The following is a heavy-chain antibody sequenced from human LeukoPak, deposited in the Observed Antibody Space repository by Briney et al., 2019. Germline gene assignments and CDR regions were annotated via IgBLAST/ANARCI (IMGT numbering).Heavy chain of an antibody. J-gene: IGHJ4*02. D-gene: IGHD5-18*01. Sequence: GGSLRLSCAASGFTFSSYAMHWVRQAPGKGLEWVAVISYDGSNKYYADSVKGRFTISRDNSKNTLYLQMNSLRAEDTAVYCCARDPIVGYSYGSYYFDYWGQGTLVTVSS. CDR1: GFTFSSYA. CDR2: ISYDGSNK. V-gene: IGHV3-30*04. CDR3: ARDPIVGYSYGSYYFDY.